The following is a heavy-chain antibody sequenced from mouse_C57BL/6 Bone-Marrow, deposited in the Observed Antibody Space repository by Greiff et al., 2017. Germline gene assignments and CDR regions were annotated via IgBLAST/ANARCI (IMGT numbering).Heavy chain of an antibody. D-gene: IGHD4-1*01. Sequence: QVQLQQPGAELVMPGASVKLSCKASGYTFTSYWMHWVKQRPGQGLEWIGEIDPSGSYTNYNQKFKGKSTLTVDTSSSTAYMQLSSLTSEDSAVYYCARSRTGKYFDYWGQGTTLTVSS. V-gene: IGHV1-69*01. J-gene: IGHJ2*01. CDR2: IDPSGSYT. CDR3: ARSRTGKYFDY. CDR1: GYTFTSYW.